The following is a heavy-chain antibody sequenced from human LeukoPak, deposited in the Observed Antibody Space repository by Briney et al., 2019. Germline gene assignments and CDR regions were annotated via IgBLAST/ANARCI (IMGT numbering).Heavy chain of an antibody. CDR3: ARAHSCSGFAEADF. CDR2: IYYSGST. Sequence: SETLSLTCTVSGGSFRSYYWAWIRQPPGKGLEWIAYIYYSGSTNYNPSLKSRVTISIDTSQNRFSLKLSSVTAADTAVYYCARAHSCSGFAEADFWGQGTLVTVSS. D-gene: IGHD2-15*01. J-gene: IGHJ4*02. CDR1: GGSFRSYY. V-gene: IGHV4-59*01.